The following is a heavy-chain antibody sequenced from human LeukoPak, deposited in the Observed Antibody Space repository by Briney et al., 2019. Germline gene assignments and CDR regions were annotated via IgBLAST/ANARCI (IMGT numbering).Heavy chain of an antibody. CDR1: GYTFSSSS. CDR2: ISAYNGNT. CDR3: ARFRCREGGCYCVVDY. V-gene: IGHV1-18*01. D-gene: IGHD2-15*01. Sequence: ASVTLTCNVSGYTFSSSSMRWVVQAPGQGLEWMGWISAYNGNTNYAQKLQGRVTMTTDTSTSTAYMELRSLRSDDTAVYYCARFRCREGGCYCVVDYWGQGTLVTVSS. J-gene: IGHJ4*02.